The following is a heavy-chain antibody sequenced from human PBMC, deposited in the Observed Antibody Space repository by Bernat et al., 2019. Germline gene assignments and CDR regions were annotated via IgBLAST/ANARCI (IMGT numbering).Heavy chain of an antibody. CDR1: GGTFSSYA. V-gene: IGHV1-69*01. Sequence: QVQLVQSGAEVKKPGSSVKVSCKASGGTFSSYAISWVRQAPGQGLEWMGGIIPIFGTANYAQKFQGRVTITADESTSTAYMELSSLRSEDTAVYYCARDPDHCSSAGCYANWFDPWGQGTLVTVSS. D-gene: IGHD2-2*01. J-gene: IGHJ5*02. CDR3: ARDPDHCSSAGCYANWFDP. CDR2: IIPIFGTA.